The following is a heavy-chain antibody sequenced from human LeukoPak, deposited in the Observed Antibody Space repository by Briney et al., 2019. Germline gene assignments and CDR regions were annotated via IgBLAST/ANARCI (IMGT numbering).Heavy chain of an antibody. CDR3: ARSLDGHFDY. V-gene: IGHV6-1*01. D-gene: IGHD4-17*01. Sequence: SQTLSLTCAISGDSVSDSRAAWNWIRQSPSRGLEWLGRTYYRSKWCNDYAISVKSRITINPDTSRNQFSLQLNSVTPEDTAVYYCARSLDGHFDYWGQGTLDTVSS. J-gene: IGHJ4*02. CDR1: GDSVSDSRAA. CDR2: TYYRSKWCN.